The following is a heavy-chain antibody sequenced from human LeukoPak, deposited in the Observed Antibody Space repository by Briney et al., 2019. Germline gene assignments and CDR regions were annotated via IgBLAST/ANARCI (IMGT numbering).Heavy chain of an antibody. Sequence: KPSETLSLTCTVSGGSISSYYWSWIRQPPGKGLEWIGSIYYSGSTYYNPSLKSRVTISVDTSKNQFSLKLSSVTAADTAVYYCASPRVGYCSGGSCYDFDYWGQGTLVTVSS. CDR1: GGSISSYY. D-gene: IGHD2-15*01. CDR3: ASPRVGYCSGGSCYDFDY. J-gene: IGHJ4*02. V-gene: IGHV4-59*12. CDR2: IYYSGST.